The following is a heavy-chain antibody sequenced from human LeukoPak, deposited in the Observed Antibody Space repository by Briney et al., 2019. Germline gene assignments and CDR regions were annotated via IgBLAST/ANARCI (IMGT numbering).Heavy chain of an antibody. Sequence: GGSLRLSCAASGFTFSSYDMHWVRQATGKGLEWVSAIGTAGDTYYPGSVKGRFTISRENAKNSLYLQMNSLRAGGTAVYYCARLCSGGSCQVYGMDVWGQGTTATVSS. CDR2: IGTAGDT. CDR1: GFTFSSYD. D-gene: IGHD2-15*01. V-gene: IGHV3-13*01. CDR3: ARLCSGGSCQVYGMDV. J-gene: IGHJ6*02.